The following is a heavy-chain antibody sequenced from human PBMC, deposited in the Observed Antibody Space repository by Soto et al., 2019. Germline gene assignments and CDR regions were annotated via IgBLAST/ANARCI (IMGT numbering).Heavy chain of an antibody. J-gene: IGHJ5*02. CDR2: IIPIFGTA. CDR1: GGTFSSYA. CDR3: ARARGEPSCYGP. D-gene: IGHD2-15*01. V-gene: IGHV1-69*13. Sequence: SVKVSCTASGGTFSSYAISWVRQAPGQGLEWMGGIIPIFGTAHYAQKFQGRVTITADESTSTAYMELSSLRSADTAVYYGARARGEPSCYGPWCRGTRSTVAS.